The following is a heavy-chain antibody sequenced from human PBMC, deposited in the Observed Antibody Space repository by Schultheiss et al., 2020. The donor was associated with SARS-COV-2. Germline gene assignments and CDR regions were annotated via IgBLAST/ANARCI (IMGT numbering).Heavy chain of an antibody. J-gene: IGHJ4*02. CDR3: ARTEWLLEDY. CDR1: GFTFSSYW. Sequence: GGSLRLSCAASGFTFSSYWMSWVRQAPGKGLEWVSVIYSGGSTYYADSVKGRFTISRDNSKNTLYLQMNSLRAEDTAVYYCARTEWLLEDYWGQGTLVTVSS. V-gene: IGHV3-53*05. CDR2: IYSGGST. D-gene: IGHD3-3*01.